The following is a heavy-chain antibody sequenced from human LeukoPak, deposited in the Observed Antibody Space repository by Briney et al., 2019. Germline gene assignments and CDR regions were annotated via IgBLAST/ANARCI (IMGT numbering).Heavy chain of an antibody. CDR1: EFTFSSYG. D-gene: IGHD2-21*02. Sequence: GRSLTLSCAGSEFTFSSYGMHWVRQAPGKGLEWVAAISSDASNKYYADCIKGRFTISRDNSRNTVYLQMNSLRAEDTAVYYCAKPYLCSGDCHFDSWGQGTLVTVSS. CDR2: ISSDASNK. CDR3: AKPYLCSGDCHFDS. V-gene: IGHV3-30*18. J-gene: IGHJ4*02.